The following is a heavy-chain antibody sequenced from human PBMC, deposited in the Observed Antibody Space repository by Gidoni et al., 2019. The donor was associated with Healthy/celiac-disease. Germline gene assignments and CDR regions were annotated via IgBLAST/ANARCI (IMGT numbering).Heavy chain of an antibody. Sequence: EVQLLESGGGLVQPGGSLRPSWSASGFTFSSFSMRWVRPAPGKGLEWVSAISGSGGSTYYADSVKGRFTISRDNSKNTLYLQMNSLRAEDTAVYYCAKGSSSPSYYYYYYMDVWGKGTTVTVSS. CDR3: AKGSSSPSYYYYYYMDV. CDR1: GFTFSSFS. V-gene: IGHV3-23*01. CDR2: ISGSGGST. D-gene: IGHD6-6*01. J-gene: IGHJ6*03.